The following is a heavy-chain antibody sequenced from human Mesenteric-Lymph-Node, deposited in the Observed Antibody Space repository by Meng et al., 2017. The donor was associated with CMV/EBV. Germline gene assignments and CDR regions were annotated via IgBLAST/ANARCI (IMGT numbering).Heavy chain of an antibody. D-gene: IGHD3-22*01. Sequence: SETLSLTCTVSGGSISPYYWSWIRQPPGKGLEWIGYIYYSGSTNYNPSLKSRVTISIDTSKNHFSLKLSSVTAADTAVYYCAREDPYDSSGYYSSRNTYFDYWGQGTLVTVSS. CDR3: AREDPYDSSGYYSSRNTYFDY. CDR1: GGSISPYY. CDR2: IYYSGST. J-gene: IGHJ4*02. V-gene: IGHV4-59*01.